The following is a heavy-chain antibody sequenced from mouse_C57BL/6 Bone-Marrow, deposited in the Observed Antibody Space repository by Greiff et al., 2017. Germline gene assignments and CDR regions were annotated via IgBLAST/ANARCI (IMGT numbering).Heavy chain of an antibody. CDR3: AKLKDYSWFAY. CDR2: IWRGGST. V-gene: IGHV2-5*01. Sequence: VKLVESGPGLVQPSQSLSITCTVSGFSLTSYGVHWVRQSPGKGLEWLGVIWRGGSTDYNAAFMSRLSINKDNSKSQGVFRMNSLQTDDTAIYYCAKLKDYSWFAYWGQGTLVTVSA. D-gene: IGHD1-1*01. J-gene: IGHJ3*01. CDR1: GFSLTSYG.